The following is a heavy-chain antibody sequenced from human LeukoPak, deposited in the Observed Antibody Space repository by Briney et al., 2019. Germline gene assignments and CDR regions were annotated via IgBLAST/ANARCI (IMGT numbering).Heavy chain of an antibody. Sequence: PGGSLRLSCAASGFTFSSYSMNWVRQAPGKGLEWVSSISSSSYIYYADSVKGRFTISRDNAKNSLYLQMNSLRAEDTAVYYCAGSGELLAYFDYWGQGTLVTVSS. V-gene: IGHV3-21*01. CDR3: AGSGELLAYFDY. CDR1: GFTFSSYS. J-gene: IGHJ4*02. D-gene: IGHD1-26*01. CDR2: ISSSSYI.